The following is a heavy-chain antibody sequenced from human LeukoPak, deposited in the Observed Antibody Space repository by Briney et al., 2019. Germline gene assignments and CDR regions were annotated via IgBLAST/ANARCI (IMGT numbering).Heavy chain of an antibody. CDR3: ARGDTVTTWTGFNP. D-gene: IGHD4-17*01. J-gene: IGHJ5*02. V-gene: IGHV1-18*01. CDR2: ISAYNGNT. CDR1: GGTFSSYP. Sequence: ASVKVSCKASGGTFSSYPISWVRQAPGQGLEWMGWISAYNGNTNYAQKLQGRVTMTTDTSTSTAYMELRSLRSDDTAVYYCARGDTVTTWTGFNPWGQGTLVTVSS.